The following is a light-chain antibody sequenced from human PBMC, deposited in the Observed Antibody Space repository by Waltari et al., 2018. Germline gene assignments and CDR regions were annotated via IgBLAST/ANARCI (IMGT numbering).Light chain of an antibody. CDR3: CSYVGSNIYWV. J-gene: IGLJ3*02. CDR1: SSHVGGYNY. CDR2: DIN. V-gene: IGLV2-11*01. Sequence: QSALTQPRSVSGSPGQSVTISCTGTSSHVGGYNYVSWYQQHPDKAPKLIIYDINKRPSGVPDRFSGSKSGNTASLTISGLQAEDEADYYCCSYVGSNIYWVFGGGTKLTVL.